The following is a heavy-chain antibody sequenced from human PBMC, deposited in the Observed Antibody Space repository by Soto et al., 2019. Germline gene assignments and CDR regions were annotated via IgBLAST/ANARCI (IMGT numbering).Heavy chain of an antibody. Sequence: ASVKVSCKASGYTFTGYYMHWVRQAPGQGLEWMGWINPNSGGTNYEQKFQGRATMTRGTSTITAYMMLSRLRSDDTAVYDCPRAGYYDLPHGMDVCGQGTTVTGSS. V-gene: IGHV1-2*02. D-gene: IGHD3-3*01. CDR1: GYTFTGYY. CDR3: PRAGYYDLPHGMDV. CDR2: INPNSGGT. J-gene: IGHJ6*02.